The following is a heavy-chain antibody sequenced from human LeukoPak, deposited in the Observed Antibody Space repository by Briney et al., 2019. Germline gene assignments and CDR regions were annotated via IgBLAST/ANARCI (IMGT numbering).Heavy chain of an antibody. J-gene: IGHJ4*02. D-gene: IGHD6-13*01. CDR2: ISYDGSNK. CDR3: ARDHQTNIAATAGDY. Sequence: PGRSLRLSCAASGFTFSSYAMHWVRQAPGKGLEWVAVISYDGSNKYYADSVKGRFTISRDNSKNTLYLQMNSLRAEDTAVYYCARDHQTNIAATAGDYWGQGTLVTVSS. V-gene: IGHV3-30*04. CDR1: GFTFSSYA.